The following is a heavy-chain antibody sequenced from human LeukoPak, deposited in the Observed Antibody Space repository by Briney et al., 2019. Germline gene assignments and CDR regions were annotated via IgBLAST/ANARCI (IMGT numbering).Heavy chain of an antibody. CDR2: IYHSGST. CDR3: TTTYYDTNKPWD. D-gene: IGHD3-22*01. V-gene: IGHV4-38-2*02. CDR1: GYSISSGYY. Sequence: SETLSLTCTVSGYSISSGYYWGWIRPPPGKGLEWIGSIYHSGSTYYNPSLKSRVTISVDTSKNQFSLKLSAVTAADTAVYFCTTTYYDTNKPWDWGQGTLVTVSS. J-gene: IGHJ4*02.